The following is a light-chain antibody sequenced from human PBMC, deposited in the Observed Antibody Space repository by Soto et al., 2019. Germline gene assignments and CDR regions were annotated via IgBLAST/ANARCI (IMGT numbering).Light chain of an antibody. CDR3: QQYDNLLIT. CDR2: DAS. Sequence: DIQMTQSPSSLSASVGDRVTITCQASQDISNYLNWYQQKPGKAPKLLIYDASNLETGVPSRFSGSGSGTDFTFTISSLQPEDIATYYCQQYDNLLITFGQGTPLEIK. J-gene: IGKJ5*01. V-gene: IGKV1-33*01. CDR1: QDISNY.